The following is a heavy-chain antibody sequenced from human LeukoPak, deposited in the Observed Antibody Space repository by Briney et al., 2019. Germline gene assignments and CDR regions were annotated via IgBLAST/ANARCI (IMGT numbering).Heavy chain of an antibody. CDR1: GFTFSSYW. Sequence: GGSLRLSCAASGFTFSSYWMHWVRQAPGKGLVWVSRIKGDGSGISYADSVKGRFTISRDNAKTTLYLQMNSLRVDDTAVYYCARPDWLDPWGRGTLVTVSS. CDR2: IKGDGSGI. CDR3: ARPDWLDP. V-gene: IGHV3-74*01. J-gene: IGHJ5*02.